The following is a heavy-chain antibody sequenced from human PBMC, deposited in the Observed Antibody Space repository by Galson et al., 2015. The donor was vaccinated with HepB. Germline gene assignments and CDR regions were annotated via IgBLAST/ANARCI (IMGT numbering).Heavy chain of an antibody. V-gene: IGHV3-48*02. D-gene: IGHD3-10*01. CDR1: GFSFNTYS. J-gene: IGHJ5*02. Sequence: SLRLSCAASGFSFNTYSMNWVRQAPGKGLEWISYISSSSYTIHYADSVRGRFTLSRDNARKSLYLQMTSLRDEDTAVYYCARDSHITMVRGLDWFDPWGQGTLVTVSS. CDR2: ISSSSYTI. CDR3: ARDSHITMVRGLDWFDP.